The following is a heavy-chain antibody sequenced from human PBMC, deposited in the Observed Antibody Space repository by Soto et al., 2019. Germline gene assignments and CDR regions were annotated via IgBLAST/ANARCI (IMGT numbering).Heavy chain of an antibody. CDR3: AKDRGAADAFDI. V-gene: IGHV3-23*01. J-gene: IGHJ3*02. D-gene: IGHD3-10*01. CDR2: ISGSGGST. CDR1: GFTFSSYA. Sequence: GGSLRLSCAASGFTFSSYAMSWVRQAPGKGLEWVSAISGSGGSTYYADSVKGRFTISRDNSKNTLYLQMNSLRAEDAAVYSCAKDRGAADAFDIWGQGTMVTVSS.